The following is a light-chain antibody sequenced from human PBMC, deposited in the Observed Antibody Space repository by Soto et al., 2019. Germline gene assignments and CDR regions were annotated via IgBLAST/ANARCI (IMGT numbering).Light chain of an antibody. CDR1: QSISAH. CDR2: AAT. V-gene: IGKV1-39*01. Sequence: DIQMTQSPSSLSASVGDRVTITCRASQSISAHLNWYQQKPGKAPKVLIYAATNLESGVPSRFSGSGSGTGFTLTISSLQPEDFAAYYCQQGYTTPGTFGQGTKVE. J-gene: IGKJ1*01. CDR3: QQGYTTPGT.